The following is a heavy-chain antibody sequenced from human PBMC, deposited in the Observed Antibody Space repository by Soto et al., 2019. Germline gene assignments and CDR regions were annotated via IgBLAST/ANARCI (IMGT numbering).Heavy chain of an antibody. CDR2: INPNSGGT. D-gene: IGHD4-17*01. J-gene: IGHJ6*01. Sequence: ASVKVSCKASGYTFTGYYMHWVRQAPGQGREWMGWINPNSGGTNYAQKFQGWVTMTRDTSISTAYMELSRLRSDDTAVYYCARGPTQGTTANYGMDVWGQGTTVTVAS. CDR1: GYTFTGYY. V-gene: IGHV1-2*04. CDR3: ARGPTQGTTANYGMDV.